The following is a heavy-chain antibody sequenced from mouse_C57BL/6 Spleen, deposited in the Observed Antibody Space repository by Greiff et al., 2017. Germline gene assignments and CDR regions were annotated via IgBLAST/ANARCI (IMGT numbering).Heavy chain of an antibody. D-gene: IGHD1-1*01. J-gene: IGHJ2*01. V-gene: IGHV1-59*01. Sequence: VQLQQPGAELVRPGTSVKLSCKASGYTFTSYWMHWVKQRPGQGLEWIGVIDPSDSYTNYNQKFKGKATLTVDTSSSTAYMQLSSLTSEDSAVYDCARPSTGVFDYWGQGTTLTVSS. CDR3: ARPSTGVFDY. CDR1: GYTFTSYW. CDR2: IDPSDSYT.